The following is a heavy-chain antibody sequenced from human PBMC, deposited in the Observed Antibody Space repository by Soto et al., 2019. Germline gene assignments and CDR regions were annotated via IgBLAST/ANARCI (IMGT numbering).Heavy chain of an antibody. Sequence: EVQLLESGGGLVQPGGSLTLSCSASIFTFTNAVMSWVRQAPGKRLEWVSSISGRGDSTYYAGSVKGRFTISRDNSRNTLYLQMNSLRAEDTAVYYCAICDSRYFPFRPFDYWGQGTLVTVSS. J-gene: IGHJ4*02. V-gene: IGHV3-23*01. CDR1: IFTFTNAV. CDR3: AICDSRYFPFRPFDY. D-gene: IGHD3-9*01. CDR2: ISGRGDST.